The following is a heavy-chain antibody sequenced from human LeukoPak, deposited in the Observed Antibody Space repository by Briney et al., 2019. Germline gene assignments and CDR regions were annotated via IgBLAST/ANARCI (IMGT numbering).Heavy chain of an antibody. CDR3: ARAGAASGTRDC. V-gene: IGHV3-7*01. CDR1: GFTFSSYW. D-gene: IGHD6-13*01. CDR2: IKEDGSDK. Sequence: GGSLRLSRAASGFTFSSYWMSWVRQAPGKGLEWVANIKEDGSDKYYVDSVKGRFTISRDNAKNSLYLQMNSLRAEDTAVYYCARAGAASGTRDCWGQGTLVTVSS. J-gene: IGHJ4*02.